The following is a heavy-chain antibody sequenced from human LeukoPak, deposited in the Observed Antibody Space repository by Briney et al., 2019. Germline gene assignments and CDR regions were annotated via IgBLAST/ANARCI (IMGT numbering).Heavy chain of an antibody. CDR1: GFTFSDYA. CDR3: AKGPPQGPFDY. J-gene: IGHJ4*02. CDR2: TSGSGSST. Sequence: GGSLRLSCAASGFTFSDYAMSWVRQAPGKGLEWVSSTSGSGSSTNSADSVKGRFTISRDNSKNTLSLQMNSLRAEDTAVYYCAKGPPQGPFDYWGQGTLVTVSS. V-gene: IGHV3-23*01.